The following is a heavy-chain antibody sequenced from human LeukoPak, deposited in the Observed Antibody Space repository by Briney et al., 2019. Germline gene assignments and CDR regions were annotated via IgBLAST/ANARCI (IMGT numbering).Heavy chain of an antibody. CDR3: ARDRDYAFDI. D-gene: IGHD3-3*01. Sequence: GGSLRLSCVASGFTFGSYWMCWVRQAPGKGLEWVANIKKDGSEKQYVDSVKGRFTISRDNAKNSLYLQMNSLRVEDTAVYYCARDRDYAFDIWGQGTMVTVFS. V-gene: IGHV3-7*01. CDR1: GFTFGSYW. CDR2: IKKDGSEK. J-gene: IGHJ3*02.